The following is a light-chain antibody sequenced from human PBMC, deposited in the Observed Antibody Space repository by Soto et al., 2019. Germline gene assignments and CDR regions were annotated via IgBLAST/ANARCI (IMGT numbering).Light chain of an antibody. CDR3: SSYTSSSTLDYV. J-gene: IGLJ1*01. V-gene: IGLV2-14*01. Sequence: QSAPTQPASVSGAPGQSVTISFPGTSSEVGGYNYVSWYQQHPGKAPKLMIYDVSNRPSGVSNRFSGSKSGNTASLTISGLQAEDEADYYCSSYTSSSTLDYVFGTGTKVTVL. CDR1: SSEVGGYNY. CDR2: DVS.